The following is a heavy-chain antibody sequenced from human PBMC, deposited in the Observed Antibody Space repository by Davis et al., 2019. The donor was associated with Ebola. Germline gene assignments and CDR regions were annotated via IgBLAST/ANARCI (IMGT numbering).Heavy chain of an antibody. CDR1: GYSFTSYW. V-gene: IGHV5-51*01. D-gene: IGHD3-3*01. CDR3: ASTAREFWSGYWRGLFDY. Sequence: KVSCKGSGYSFTSYWIGWVRQMPGKGLEWMGIIYPGDSDTRYSPSFQGQVTISADKSISTAYLQWSSLKASDTAMYYCASTAREFWSGYWRGLFDYWGQGTLVTVSS. CDR2: IYPGDSDT. J-gene: IGHJ4*02.